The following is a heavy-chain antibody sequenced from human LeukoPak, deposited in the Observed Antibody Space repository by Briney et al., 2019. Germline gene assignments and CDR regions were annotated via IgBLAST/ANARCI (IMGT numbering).Heavy chain of an antibody. V-gene: IGHV1-69*04. CDR1: GGTFSSYA. CDR2: IIPILGIA. D-gene: IGHD1-26*01. J-gene: IGHJ6*02. Sequence: SVKVPCKASGGTFSSYAISWVREAPGQGLEWMGRIIPILGIANYAQKFQGRVTITADKSTSTAYMELSSLRSEDTAVYYCARAVAATAYYYYYGMDVWGQGTTVTVSS. CDR3: ARAVAATAYYYYYGMDV.